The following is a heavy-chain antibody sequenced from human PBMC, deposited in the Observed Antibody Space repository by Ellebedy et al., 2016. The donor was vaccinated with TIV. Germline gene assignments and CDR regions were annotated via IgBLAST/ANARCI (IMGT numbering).Heavy chain of an antibody. CDR2: IDWNSGRI. Sequence: PGGSLRLSCAAPGFTFDGYAMHWVRQAPGKGLAWVSGIDWNSGRIDYADSVKGRFTISRDNAENSLYLQMNSLRPEDTAFYYCVKDGAATGTTGDDFFDSWGQGTLVAVSS. CDR1: GFTFDGYA. J-gene: IGHJ4*02. V-gene: IGHV3-9*01. D-gene: IGHD1-7*01. CDR3: VKDGAATGTTGDDFFDS.